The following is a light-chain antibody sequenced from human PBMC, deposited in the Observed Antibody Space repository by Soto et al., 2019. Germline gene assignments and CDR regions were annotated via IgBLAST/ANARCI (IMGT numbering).Light chain of an antibody. CDR2: SNS. CDR3: ATWDDILRGV. J-gene: IGLJ2*01. Sequence: QSVLTQPPSASGTPGQKVTISCSGSRSNIGRNFVSWYQQLPGAAPKLLIYSNSQRPSGVPDRFSGSKSGTSASLAISELRSEDEADYYCATWDDILRGVFGGGTQLTVL. V-gene: IGLV1-47*02. CDR1: RSNIGRNF.